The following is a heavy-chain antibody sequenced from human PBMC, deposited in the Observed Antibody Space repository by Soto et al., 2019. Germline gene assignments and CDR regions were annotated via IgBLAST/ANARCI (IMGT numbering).Heavy chain of an antibody. CDR2: ISGNGGST. Sequence: EVHLLESGGGLVQPGGSLRLSCEASAFTFSNQAMSWVRQAPGKGLEWVSTISGNGGSTYYADSVRGRFTISRDNSKNTLYLQMNSLRDEDTAVYYCGPLILWFGELPDFDHWGQGTLVTVSS. CDR1: AFTFSNQA. D-gene: IGHD3-10*01. V-gene: IGHV3-23*01. J-gene: IGHJ4*02. CDR3: GPLILWFGELPDFDH.